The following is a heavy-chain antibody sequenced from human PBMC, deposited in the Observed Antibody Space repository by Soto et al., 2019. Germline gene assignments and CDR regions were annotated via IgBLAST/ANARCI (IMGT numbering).Heavy chain of an antibody. Sequence: ASVKVSCKASGYTFTSYAMHWVRQAPGQRLEWMGWINAGNGNTKYSQKFQGRVTITRDTSASTAYMEPSSLRSEDTAVYYCARMILTSSSSKGFDYWGQGTLVTVSS. CDR1: GYTFTSYA. CDR2: INAGNGNT. CDR3: ARMILTSSSSKGFDY. J-gene: IGHJ4*02. V-gene: IGHV1-3*01. D-gene: IGHD6-6*01.